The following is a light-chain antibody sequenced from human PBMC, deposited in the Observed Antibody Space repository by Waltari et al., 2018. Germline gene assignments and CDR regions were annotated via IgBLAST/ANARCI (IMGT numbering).Light chain of an antibody. CDR1: QGISTW. V-gene: IGKV1-12*01. CDR2: AAS. CDR3: QQSNSFPWT. J-gene: IGKJ1*01. Sequence: DIQMTQSPSSVSASVGDRVTITCRASQGISTWLAWYQQKPGEAPKLLIYAASTVQSGVPSRFSGSGTGTDFTLTISSLQAEDFATYYCQQSNSFPWTFGQGTKVEIK.